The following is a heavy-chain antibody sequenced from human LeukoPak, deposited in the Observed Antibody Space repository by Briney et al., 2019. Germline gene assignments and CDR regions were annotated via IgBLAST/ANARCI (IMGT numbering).Heavy chain of an antibody. V-gene: IGHV1-2*02. Sequence: ASVKVSCKASGYTFTGYYMHWVRQAPGHGLEWMGWINPNSGGTNYAQKFQGRVTMTKDTSISTAYMELSRLRSDDTAVYYCARNVGSYDSSGCYYFDYWGQGTLVTVSS. J-gene: IGHJ4*02. D-gene: IGHD3-22*01. CDR2: INPNSGGT. CDR3: ARNVGSYDSSGCYYFDY. CDR1: GYTFTGYY.